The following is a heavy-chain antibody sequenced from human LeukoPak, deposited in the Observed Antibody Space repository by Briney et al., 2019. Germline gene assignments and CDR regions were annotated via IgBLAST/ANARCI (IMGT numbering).Heavy chain of an antibody. CDR3: ARDASPIRYYDSSTTTFDY. Sequence: ASVKASCKASGYTFTSYYMHWVRQAPGQGLEWMGIINPSGGSTSYAQKFQGRVTMTRDTSTSTVYMELSSLRSEDTAVYYCARDASPIRYYDSSTTTFDYWGQGTLVTVSS. CDR2: INPSGGST. V-gene: IGHV1-46*03. J-gene: IGHJ4*02. CDR1: GYTFTSYY. D-gene: IGHD3-22*01.